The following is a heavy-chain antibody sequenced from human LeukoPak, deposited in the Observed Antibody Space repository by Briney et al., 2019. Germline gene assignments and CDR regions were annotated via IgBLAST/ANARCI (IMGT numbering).Heavy chain of an antibody. V-gene: IGHV3-33*01. CDR2: IWYDGSNK. CDR3: ARGPPTYYYDGSGYYHFDY. Sequence: GGSLRISCAASGFTFSSYGMHWVRQAPGKGLEWVAVIWYDGSNKYYADSVKGRFTISRDNSKNTLYLQMNSLRAEDTAVYYCARGPPTYYYDGSGYYHFDYWGQGPLVTVSS. J-gene: IGHJ4*02. D-gene: IGHD3-22*01. CDR1: GFTFSSYG.